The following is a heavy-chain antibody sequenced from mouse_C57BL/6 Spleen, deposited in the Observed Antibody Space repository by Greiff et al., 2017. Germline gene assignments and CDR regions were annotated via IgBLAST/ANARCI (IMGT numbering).Heavy chain of an antibody. J-gene: IGHJ2*01. CDR2: IYPGDGDT. CDR3: AVHYFDY. Sequence: VKLQESGPELVKPGASVTISCKASGYAFSSSWMNWVKQRPGKGLEWIGRIYPGDGDTNYNGKFKGKATLTADKSSSTAYMQLSSLTSEDSAVYFCAVHYFDYWGQGTTLTVSS. CDR1: GYAFSSSW. V-gene: IGHV1-82*01.